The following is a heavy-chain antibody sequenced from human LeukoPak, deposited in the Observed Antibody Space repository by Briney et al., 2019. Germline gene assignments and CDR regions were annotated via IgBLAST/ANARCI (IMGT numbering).Heavy chain of an antibody. D-gene: IGHD1-26*01. CDR3: ARLWELYDAFDI. CDR1: GFTFSSYS. Sequence: GGSLRLSCAASGFTFSSYSMNWVRQAPGKGLEWVSYISSSSSTIYYADSVKGRFTISRDNSKNTLYLQMNSLRAEDTAVYYCARLWELYDAFDIWGQGTMVTVSS. V-gene: IGHV3-48*01. CDR2: ISSSSSTI. J-gene: IGHJ3*02.